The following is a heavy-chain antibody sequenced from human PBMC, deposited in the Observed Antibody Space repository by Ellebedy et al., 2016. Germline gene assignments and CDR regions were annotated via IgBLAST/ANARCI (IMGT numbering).Heavy chain of an antibody. Sequence: GESLKISCAASGFTFSSYAMSWVRQAPGKGLEWVSAISGSGGSTYYADSVKGRFTISRDNSKNTLYLQMNSLRAEDTAVYYCAKPPYCGGDCYEAFDIWGQGTMVTVSS. CDR2: ISGSGGST. V-gene: IGHV3-23*01. J-gene: IGHJ3*02. D-gene: IGHD2-21*02. CDR3: AKPPYCGGDCYEAFDI. CDR1: GFTFSSYA.